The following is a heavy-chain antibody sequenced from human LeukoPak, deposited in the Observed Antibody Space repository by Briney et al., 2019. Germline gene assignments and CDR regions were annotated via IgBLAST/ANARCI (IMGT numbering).Heavy chain of an antibody. CDR2: INHSGST. CDR3: ARGGPGDYFDY. Sequence: PSETLSLTCAVYGGSFSGYYWSWIRQPPGKGLEWIGEINHSGSTNYNPSLKSRVTISVDTSKNQFSLKLSSVTAADTAVYYCARGGPGDYFDYWGQGTLVTVSS. J-gene: IGHJ4*02. CDR1: GGSFSGYY. V-gene: IGHV4-34*01. D-gene: IGHD3-10*01.